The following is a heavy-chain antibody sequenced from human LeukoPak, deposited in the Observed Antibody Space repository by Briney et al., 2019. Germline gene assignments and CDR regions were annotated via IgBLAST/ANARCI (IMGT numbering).Heavy chain of an antibody. CDR1: GYSISSGYY. Sequence: PSETLSLTCAVSGYSISSGYYWGWIRQPPGKGLEWIGSIYHSGSTYYNPSLKSRVTISVDTSKNQFSLKLSSVTAADTAVYYCASSYSSSLYDAFDIWGQGTMVTVSS. CDR2: IYHSGST. D-gene: IGHD6-13*01. CDR3: ASSYSSSLYDAFDI. V-gene: IGHV4-38-2*01. J-gene: IGHJ3*02.